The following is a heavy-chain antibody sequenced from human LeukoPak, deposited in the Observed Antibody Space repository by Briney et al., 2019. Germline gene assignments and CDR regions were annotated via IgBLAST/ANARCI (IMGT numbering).Heavy chain of an antibody. V-gene: IGHV3-74*01. CDR2: INSDGSST. Sequence: PGGSLRLSCAASGFTFSSYAMSWVRQAPGKGLVWVSRINSDGSSTSYADSVKGRFTISRDNAKNTLYLQMNSLRAEDTAVYYCARGSAVLRFLEWFYYYGMDVWGQGTTVTVSS. D-gene: IGHD3-3*01. CDR1: GFTFSSYA. J-gene: IGHJ6*02. CDR3: ARGSAVLRFLEWFYYYGMDV.